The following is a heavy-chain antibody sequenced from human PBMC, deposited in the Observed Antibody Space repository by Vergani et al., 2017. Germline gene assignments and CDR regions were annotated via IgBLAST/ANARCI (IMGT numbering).Heavy chain of an antibody. CDR1: GGSISSYY. Sequence: QVQLQESGPGLVKPSETLSLTCTVSGGSISSYYWSWIRQPPGKGLEWIGEINHSGSTNYNPSLKSRVTISVDTSKNQFSLKLSSVTAADTAVYYCARHIFFRKIAAAGKNDAFDIWGQGTMVTVSS. V-gene: IGHV4-59*08. D-gene: IGHD6-13*01. J-gene: IGHJ3*02. CDR2: INHSGST. CDR3: ARHIFFRKIAAAGKNDAFDI.